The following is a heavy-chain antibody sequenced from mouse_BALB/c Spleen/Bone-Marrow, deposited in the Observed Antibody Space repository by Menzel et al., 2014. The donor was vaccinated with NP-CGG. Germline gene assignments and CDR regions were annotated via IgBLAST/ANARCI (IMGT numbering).Heavy chain of an antibody. V-gene: IGHV1-7*01. CDR3: ARSRTGTYFDY. CDR2: INPSTGYT. J-gene: IGHJ2*01. CDR1: GYTITSYW. D-gene: IGHD4-1*01. Sequence: VKLVESGAELAKPGASVKMSCKASGYTITSYWMHWVKQRPGQGLEWIGYINPSTGYTEYNQKFKDKATLTADKSSSTAYMQLSSLTSEDSAVYYCARSRTGTYFDYWGQGTTLTVSS.